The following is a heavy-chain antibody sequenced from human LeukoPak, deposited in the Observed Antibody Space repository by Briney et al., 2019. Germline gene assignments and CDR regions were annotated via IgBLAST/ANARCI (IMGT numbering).Heavy chain of an antibody. CDR1: GFTFSSYW. D-gene: IGHD3-10*01. CDR3: ARGLTMVRGVLRWFDP. Sequence: GGSLRLSCAASGFTFSSYWMTWVRQAPGKGLEWVANINQDGSEKYYMDSVKGRFTISRDNAKNSLYVQMNSLRAEDTAVYYCARGLTMVRGVLRWFDPWGQGTPVTVSS. J-gene: IGHJ5*02. CDR2: INQDGSEK. V-gene: IGHV3-7*03.